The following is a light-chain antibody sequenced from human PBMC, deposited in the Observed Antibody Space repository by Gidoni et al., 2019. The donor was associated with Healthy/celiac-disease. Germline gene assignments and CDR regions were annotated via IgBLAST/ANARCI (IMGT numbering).Light chain of an antibody. J-gene: IGKJ4*01. Sequence: EIVLTQSPATLSLSPGERATLYCRASQSLGTFLVWYQHKPGQAPRLLIYGASTRSTGVPARFSGAGSGTDFTLTIASLEPEDFAIYYCQQRGRWPLTFGGGTRVEI. CDR3: QQRGRWPLT. CDR2: GAS. CDR1: QSLGTF. V-gene: IGKV3-11*01.